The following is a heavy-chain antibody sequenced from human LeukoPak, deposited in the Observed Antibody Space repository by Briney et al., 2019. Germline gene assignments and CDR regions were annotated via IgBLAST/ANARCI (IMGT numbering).Heavy chain of an antibody. CDR2: INIDGSTT. Sequence: GGSLRLSYAASGFTFSIYWMHWVRQAPGKGLVWVSRINIDGSTTAYEDSVKGRFTVSRDNAKNTLYLQLNSLTAEDTAAYYCARAKAAYDEYEYYYYMDVWGKGTTVTVSS. CDR1: GFTFSIYW. V-gene: IGHV3-74*01. J-gene: IGHJ6*03. D-gene: IGHD3-3*01. CDR3: ARAKAAYDEYEYYYYMDV.